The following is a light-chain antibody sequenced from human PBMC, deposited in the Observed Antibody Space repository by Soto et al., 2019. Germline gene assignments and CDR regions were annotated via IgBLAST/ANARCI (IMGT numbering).Light chain of an antibody. Sequence: DVQMTQSPSSLSASVGDRVTITCRASESISRHLNWYQQKPGKAPKLLIYAASSLQNGVPSRFSGSGSGTDFTLTISNLQPEDFATYYCQQSYSTLSITFGQGTRLEIK. CDR1: ESISRH. V-gene: IGKV1-39*01. CDR2: AAS. J-gene: IGKJ5*01. CDR3: QQSYSTLSIT.